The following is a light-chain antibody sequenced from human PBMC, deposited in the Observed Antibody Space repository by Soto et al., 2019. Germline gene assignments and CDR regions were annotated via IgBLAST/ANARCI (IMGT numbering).Light chain of an antibody. Sequence: DIQMTHSPSSLSASLGDRVTITFRASQSISNYLNWYQQKPGKAPTVLIYAASSLQSGVPSRFSGSGSVTDFTLTISSLQPEDFATYYCQQLNSYPITFGQGTRLEIK. CDR3: QQLNSYPIT. V-gene: IGKV1-39*01. CDR1: QSISNY. J-gene: IGKJ5*01. CDR2: AAS.